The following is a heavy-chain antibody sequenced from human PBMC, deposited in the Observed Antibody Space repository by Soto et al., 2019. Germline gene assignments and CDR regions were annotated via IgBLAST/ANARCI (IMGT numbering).Heavy chain of an antibody. V-gene: IGHV3-23*01. J-gene: IGHJ6*02. CDR2: ISGSGGSA. Sequence: GGSLRLSCAASGFTFSSYAISWVRQAPGKGLEWVSTISGSGGSADHADSVKGRFTISRDNSKNTLYLQMNSLRAEDTAVHYCAKLGVSGSYTEYYYYGMDVWGQGTTVTVYS. CDR1: GFTFSSYA. D-gene: IGHD1-26*01. CDR3: AKLGVSGSYTEYYYYGMDV.